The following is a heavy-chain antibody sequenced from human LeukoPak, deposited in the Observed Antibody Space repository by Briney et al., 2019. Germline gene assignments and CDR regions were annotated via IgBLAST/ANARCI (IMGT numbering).Heavy chain of an antibody. CDR2: TSGSGGST. CDR1: GFTFSSYA. D-gene: IGHD3-10*01. J-gene: IGHJ4*02. Sequence: GGSLRLSCAASGFTFSSYAMSWVRQAPGKGLEWVSATSGSGGSTYYADSVKGRFTISRDNSKNTLYLQMNSLRAEDTAVYYCAKDRGSGSYYHYWGQGTLVTVSS. V-gene: IGHV3-23*01. CDR3: AKDRGSGSYYHY.